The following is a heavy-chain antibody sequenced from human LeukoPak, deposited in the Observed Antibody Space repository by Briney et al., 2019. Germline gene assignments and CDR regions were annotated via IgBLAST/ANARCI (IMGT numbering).Heavy chain of an antibody. Sequence: SETLSLTCAVYGGSFSGYYWSWIRQPPGKGLEWIGEINHSGSTNYNPSLKSRVTISVDTSKNQFSLKLSSVTAADTAVYYCARSPGLLYMLYWGQGTLVTVSS. CDR1: GGSFSGYY. CDR3: ARSPGLLYMLY. D-gene: IGHD2-2*02. CDR2: INHSGST. J-gene: IGHJ4*02. V-gene: IGHV4-34*01.